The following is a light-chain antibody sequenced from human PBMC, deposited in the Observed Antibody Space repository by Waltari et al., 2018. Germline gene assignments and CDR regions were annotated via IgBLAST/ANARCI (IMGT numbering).Light chain of an antibody. CDR1: RSVGNY. CDR2: DAS. CDR3: QQRGNWPSGYT. Sequence: EIVLPQSPATLSLSPGERATLSCRASRSVGNYLAWYQQKPGQAPRLLIYDASIRATGIPARFSGSGSGTDFTLTISSLEPEDFAVYFCQQRGNWPSGYTFGQGTKLEIK. V-gene: IGKV3-11*01. J-gene: IGKJ2*01.